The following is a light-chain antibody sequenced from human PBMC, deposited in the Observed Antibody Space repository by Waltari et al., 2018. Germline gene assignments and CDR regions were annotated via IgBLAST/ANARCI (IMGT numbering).Light chain of an antibody. Sequence: QSALTQPASMSGSPGQSITVPCTGTSSDIGNYDLVSWYQHFPGKAPKLIIYECTERPSGISSRFSGSKSGNTAFLTISGLQAEDEADYHCCSYGGPSSWVFGGGTKLTVL. CDR3: CSYGGPSSWV. V-gene: IGLV2-23*01. CDR1: SSDIGNYDL. J-gene: IGLJ3*02. CDR2: ECT.